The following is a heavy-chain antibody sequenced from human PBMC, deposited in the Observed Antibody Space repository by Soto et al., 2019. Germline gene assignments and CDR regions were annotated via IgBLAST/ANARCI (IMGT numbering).Heavy chain of an antibody. CDR2: ISGSSGNI. D-gene: IGHD5-12*01. J-gene: IGHJ6*03. CDR3: ARDRYSGSDAYMDV. V-gene: IGHV3-11*01. CDR1: GFTFSDYY. Sequence: PGGSLRPSCAASGFTFSDYYMSWTRQAPGKGLEWVAYISGSSGNIYYADSVKGRFTISRDNAKNSLYLQMNSLRADDTAVYYCARDRYSGSDAYMDVWGNGTTVTVSS.